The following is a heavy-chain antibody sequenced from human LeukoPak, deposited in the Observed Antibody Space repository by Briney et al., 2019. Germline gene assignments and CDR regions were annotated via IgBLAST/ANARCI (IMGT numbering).Heavy chain of an antibody. D-gene: IGHD3/OR15-3a*01. J-gene: IGHJ3*02. Sequence: GGSLRLSCAASGFTLSNYWMSRVRQAPGKGLEWVANIKPDGSDKHYVDSVKGRFTISRDNPENSMYLQMTGLRAEDTALYYCARDMDIWGQGTMVTVSS. CDR3: ARDMDI. V-gene: IGHV3-7*01. CDR1: GFTLSNYW. CDR2: IKPDGSDK.